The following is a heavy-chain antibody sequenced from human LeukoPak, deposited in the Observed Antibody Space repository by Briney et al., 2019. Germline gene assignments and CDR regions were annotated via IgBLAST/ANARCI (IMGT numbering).Heavy chain of an antibody. J-gene: IGHJ4*02. CDR3: ARDSSLGMD. D-gene: IGHD1-26*01. V-gene: IGHV3-64*01. CDR2: ISGSGANT. Sequence: GGSLRLSCAASGFTFSTYAMYWVRQAPGKGLEYVSAISGSGANTYYANSVKVRFTISRDNSKNTLYLQLGSLRAEDMAVYYCARDSSLGMDWGQGTLVTVSA. CDR1: GFTFSTYA.